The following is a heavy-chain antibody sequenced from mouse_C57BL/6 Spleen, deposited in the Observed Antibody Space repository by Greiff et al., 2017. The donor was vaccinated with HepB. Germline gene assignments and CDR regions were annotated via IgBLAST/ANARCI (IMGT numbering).Heavy chain of an antibody. CDR3: TSTVEYYYAMDY. V-gene: IGHV6-3*01. Sequence: EVKLVESGGGLVQPGGSMKLSCVASGFTFSNYWMNWVRQSPEKGLEWVAQIRLKSDNYATHYAESVKGRFTISRDDYKSSVYLQMNNLRAEDTGIYYCTSTVEYYYAMDYWGQGTSVTVSS. D-gene: IGHD1-1*01. J-gene: IGHJ4*01. CDR2: IRLKSDNYAT. CDR1: GFTFSNYW.